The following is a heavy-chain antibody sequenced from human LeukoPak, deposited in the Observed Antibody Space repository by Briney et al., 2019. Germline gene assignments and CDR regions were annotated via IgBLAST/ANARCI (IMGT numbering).Heavy chain of an antibody. CDR3: AKCIPYLSPSYYYGMDV. Sequence: GGSLRLSCAASGFTFSSYAMSWVRQAPVKGLEWVSAISGSGGSTYYADSVKGRFTISRDNSKNTLYLQMNSLRAEDTAVYYCAKCIPYLSPSYYYGMDVWGQGTTVTVSS. D-gene: IGHD1-26*01. V-gene: IGHV3-23*01. CDR2: ISGSGGST. CDR1: GFTFSSYA. J-gene: IGHJ6*02.